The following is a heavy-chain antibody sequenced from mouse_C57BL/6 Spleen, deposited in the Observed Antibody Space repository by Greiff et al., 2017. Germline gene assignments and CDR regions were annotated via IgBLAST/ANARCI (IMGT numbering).Heavy chain of an antibody. J-gene: IGHJ4*01. V-gene: IGHV3-6*01. Sequence: EVQLQQSGPGLVKPSQSLSLTCSVTGYSITSGYYWNWIRQFPGNKLEWMGYISYDGSNNYNPSLKNRISITRDTSKNQFFLKLNSVTTEDTATYYCARDWLTGPLYYAMDYWGQGTSVTVSS. CDR3: ARDWLTGPLYYAMDY. D-gene: IGHD4-1*01. CDR2: ISYDGSN. CDR1: GYSITSGYY.